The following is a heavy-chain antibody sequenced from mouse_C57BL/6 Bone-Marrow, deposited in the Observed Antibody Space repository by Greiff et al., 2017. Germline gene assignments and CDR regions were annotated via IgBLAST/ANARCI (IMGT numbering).Heavy chain of an antibody. CDR1: GYPFTSYW. D-gene: IGHD1-1*01. CDR2: IYPSDSGT. V-gene: IGHV1-61*01. J-gene: IGHJ2*01. CDR3: AREEYYGSSYYFCY. Sequence: VQLQQPGAVLVRPGSSVKMSCKASGYPFTSYWMDWVKQRPGQGLEWIGNIYPSDSGTHYNQKFKDKATLTVDTSSRTAYMELSSLTSEDSAVYYCAREEYYGSSYYFCYSGHSTTLTVST.